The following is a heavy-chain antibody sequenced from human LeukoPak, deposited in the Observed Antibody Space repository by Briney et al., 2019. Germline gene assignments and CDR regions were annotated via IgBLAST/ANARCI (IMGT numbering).Heavy chain of an antibody. CDR2: INHSGST. D-gene: IGHD6-13*01. V-gene: IGHV4-34*01. CDR3: ARVGIAAAGTILYYFDY. Sequence: SETLSLTCAVYGGSFSGSYWSWIRQPPGKGLEWIEEINHSGSTNYNPSLKSRVTISVDTSKNQFSLKLSSVTAADTAVYYCARVGIAAAGTILYYFDYWGQGTLVTVSS. J-gene: IGHJ4*02. CDR1: GGSFSGSY.